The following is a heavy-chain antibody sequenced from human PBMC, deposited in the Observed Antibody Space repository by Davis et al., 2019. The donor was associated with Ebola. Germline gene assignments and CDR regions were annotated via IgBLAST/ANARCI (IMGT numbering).Heavy chain of an antibody. Sequence: GESLKISCAASGFRSRHHHMDWVRQAPGKGLEWVSRIGNKDNTHIIEYAASVKGRFTISRDDSKNSLYLQMDSMNTEDTAVYYCARDKIGSYDFDYWGQGTLVTVSS. V-gene: IGHV3-72*01. CDR1: GFRSRHHH. J-gene: IGHJ4*02. CDR2: IGNKDNTHII. CDR3: ARDKIGSYDFDY. D-gene: IGHD1-26*01.